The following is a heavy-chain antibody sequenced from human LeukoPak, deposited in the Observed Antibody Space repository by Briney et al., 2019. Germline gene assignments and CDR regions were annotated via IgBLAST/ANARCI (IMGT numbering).Heavy chain of an antibody. Sequence: GGSLRLSCAASGITFSSYAMSWVRQAPGKGLEWVSAISGSGGSTYYADSVKGRFTISRDNSKNTLYLQMNSLRAEDTAVYYCAKAVPYYYDSSGYLLYWGQGTLVTVSS. CDR2: ISGSGGST. J-gene: IGHJ4*02. CDR1: GITFSSYA. CDR3: AKAVPYYYDSSGYLLY. D-gene: IGHD3-22*01. V-gene: IGHV3-23*01.